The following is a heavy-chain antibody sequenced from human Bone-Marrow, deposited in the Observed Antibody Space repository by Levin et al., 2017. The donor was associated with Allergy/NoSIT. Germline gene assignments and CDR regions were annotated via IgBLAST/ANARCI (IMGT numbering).Heavy chain of an antibody. J-gene: IGHJ4*02. D-gene: IGHD3-22*01. CDR2: IYYSGST. CDR3: ARLGYYYEASGYNIDY. V-gene: IGHV4-39*01. Sequence: SETLSLTCTVSGGSISSSDYYWGWIRQTPGKGLEWIGSIYYSGSTNYKPSLKSRLTISVDTSKNQFSLRLTSMTATDTAVYYCARLGYYYEASGYNIDYWGQGNLVTVSS. CDR1: GGSISSSDYY.